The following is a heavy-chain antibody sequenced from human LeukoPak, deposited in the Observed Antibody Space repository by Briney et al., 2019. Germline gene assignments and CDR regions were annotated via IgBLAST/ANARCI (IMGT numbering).Heavy chain of an antibody. V-gene: IGHV3-7*01. Sequence: PGGSLRLSCAASGFIFISYWMTWVRQAPGKGLEWVANIKQDGSEKYYVDSVKGRFTISRDNAKNSLYLQMNSLRAEDTAVYYCGTTRTGSTDFDHWGQGALVTVSS. J-gene: IGHJ4*02. CDR3: GTTRTGSTDFDH. CDR1: GFIFISYW. CDR2: IKQDGSEK. D-gene: IGHD1-7*01.